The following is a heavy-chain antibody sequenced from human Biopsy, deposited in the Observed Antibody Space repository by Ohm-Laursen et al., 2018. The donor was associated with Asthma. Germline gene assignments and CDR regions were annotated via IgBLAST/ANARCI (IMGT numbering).Heavy chain of an antibody. CDR1: GDSISSIDYY. CDR2: IYNSGTT. D-gene: IGHD5-24*01. V-gene: IGHV4-30-4*01. CDR3: ARGPPVDRED. J-gene: IGHJ4*02. Sequence: SQTLSLTCTVSGDSISSIDYYWSWIRQPPGRGLEWIGYIYNSGTTYYNPSLKSRITISKDTSKNQFSLKLSSVTAADTAVYYCARGPPVDREDWGQGTLVTVSS.